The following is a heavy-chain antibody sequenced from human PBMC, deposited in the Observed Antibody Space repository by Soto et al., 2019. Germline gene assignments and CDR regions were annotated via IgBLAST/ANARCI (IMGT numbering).Heavy chain of an antibody. V-gene: IGHV4-4*02. D-gene: IGHD2-8*02. CDR3: ARHEGWTGPDQ. CDR2: ICHDGNT. Sequence: QVHLQESGTGLVKPSETLSLTCAVSGASIGSGSWWRWVRQPPGKGLEWIAEICHDGNTNYSPSLKSRVTISVDKSQNQFSLNGYSVTAADTAVYYCARHEGWTGPDQWGQGTLVTVSS. J-gene: IGHJ5*02. CDR1: GASIGSGSW.